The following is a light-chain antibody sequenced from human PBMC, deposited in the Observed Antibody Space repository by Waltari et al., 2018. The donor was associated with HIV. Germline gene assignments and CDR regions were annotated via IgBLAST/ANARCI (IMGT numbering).Light chain of an antibody. V-gene: IGKV3-15*01. CDR3: QQYNSWPPLT. CDR2: GAS. CDR1: QSVSSN. J-gene: IGKJ4*01. Sequence: MTQSPATLSVSPGERATLSCRASQSVSSNLAWYQQNPGQAPRLLIYGASTRATGIPARFSGSGSGTEFTLTISSLQSEDFAVYYCQQYNSWPPLTFGGGTKVEIK.